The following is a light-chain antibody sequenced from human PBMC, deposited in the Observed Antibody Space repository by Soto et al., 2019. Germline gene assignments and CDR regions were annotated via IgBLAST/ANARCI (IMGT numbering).Light chain of an antibody. CDR2: GAS. CDR3: QHYNNWPPWT. V-gene: IGKV3-15*01. CDR1: QSVRSN. J-gene: IGKJ1*01. Sequence: EIVMTQSPATLSVSPGERATLSCRASQSVRSNLAWYQQKPGQAPRLLIYGASTRATGTPARFSGSGSGTEFTLTISSLQSEDLAVYYCQHYNNWPPWTFGQGTKVEIK.